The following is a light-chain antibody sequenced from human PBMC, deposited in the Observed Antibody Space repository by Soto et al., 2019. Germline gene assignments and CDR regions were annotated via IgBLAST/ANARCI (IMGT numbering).Light chain of an antibody. V-gene: IGKV1-5*01. CDR3: QQNNSYPYT. J-gene: IGKJ2*01. CDR2: DAS. CDR1: QSFSSW. Sequence: DIQMTQSPSTLSASVGVRVTITCRASQSFSSWLSCYQQKSGKAPKLLLYDASSSESGVPSRFNGSGSGTECPLTISRLQPDDFSTYCFQQNNSYPYTFGQATQLEFK.